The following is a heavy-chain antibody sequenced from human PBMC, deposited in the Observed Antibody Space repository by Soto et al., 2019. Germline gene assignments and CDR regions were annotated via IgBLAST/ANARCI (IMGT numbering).Heavy chain of an antibody. CDR3: ARLLYDFWSGYSPFDY. D-gene: IGHD3-3*01. V-gene: IGHV1-18*01. Sequence: ASVKVSCKASGGTFSSYTISWVRQAPGQGLEWMGWISAYNGNTNYAQKLQGRVTMTTDTSTSTAYMELRSLRSDDTAVYYCARLLYDFWSGYSPFDYWGQGTLVTVSS. J-gene: IGHJ4*02. CDR2: ISAYNGNT. CDR1: GGTFSSYT.